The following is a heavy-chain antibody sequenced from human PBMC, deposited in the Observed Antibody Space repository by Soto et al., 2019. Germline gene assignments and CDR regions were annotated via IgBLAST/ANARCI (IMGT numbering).Heavy chain of an antibody. J-gene: IGHJ3*02. V-gene: IGHV2-5*02. CDR1: GFSLSTSGVG. Sequence: QITLKESGPTLVKPTQTLTLTCTFSGFSLSTSGVGVGWIRQPPGKALEWLALIYWDDDKRYSPSPKSRLTTTKDTSKNQVVLTMTNMDPVDTATYYCAHATPEVGATPNGAFDIWGQGTMVTVSS. CDR3: AHATPEVGATPNGAFDI. D-gene: IGHD1-26*01. CDR2: IYWDDDK.